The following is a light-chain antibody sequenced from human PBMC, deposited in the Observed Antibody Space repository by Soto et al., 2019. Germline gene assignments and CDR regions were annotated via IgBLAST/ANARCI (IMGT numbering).Light chain of an antibody. CDR1: QSVSSK. V-gene: IGKV3-15*01. CDR3: QQGHSTPYT. J-gene: IGKJ2*01. Sequence: EIVMTQSPATLSVSPGERATLSCRASQSVSSKLAWFQQKPGQAPSLLIYGVSTRATGVPVRFSGSGSGTEFTLTVNSLQSEDFASYYCQQGHSTPYTFGQGTKVEIK. CDR2: GVS.